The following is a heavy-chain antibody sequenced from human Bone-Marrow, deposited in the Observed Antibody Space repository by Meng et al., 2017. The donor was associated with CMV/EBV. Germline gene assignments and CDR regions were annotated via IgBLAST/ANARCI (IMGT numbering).Heavy chain of an antibody. D-gene: IGHD3-10*01. Sequence: GSLRLSCTVSGGSIKNYYWSWIRQPPGKGLEWIRYIYYSGNTNYNPSLNSRVTISLATSNNQFSLRLRSVTAADTAVYYCARMVPLGGMDVWGQGTTVTVSS. J-gene: IGHJ6*02. CDR1: GGSIKNYY. V-gene: IGHV4-59*01. CDR3: ARMVPLGGMDV. CDR2: IYYSGNT.